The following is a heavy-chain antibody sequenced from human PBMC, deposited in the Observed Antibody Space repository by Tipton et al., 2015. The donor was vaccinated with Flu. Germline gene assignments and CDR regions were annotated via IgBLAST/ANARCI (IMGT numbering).Heavy chain of an antibody. CDR3: ARGRGYCVTTTCLLPFDF. Sequence: SLRLSCVGSGFSFSTYWMNWVRQAPGKGLEWVANIKEDGSQQYYVDSVKGRFTISRDNAKNSLYLQMNSLRAEDTAVYYCARGRGYCVTTTCLLPFDFWGQGTLVTVSS. CDR1: GFSFSTYW. V-gene: IGHV3-7*03. CDR2: IKEDGSQQ. J-gene: IGHJ4*02. D-gene: IGHD2-2*01.